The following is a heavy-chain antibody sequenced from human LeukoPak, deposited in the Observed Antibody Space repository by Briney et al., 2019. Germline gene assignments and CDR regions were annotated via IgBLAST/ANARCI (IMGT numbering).Heavy chain of an antibody. V-gene: IGHV1-2*02. CDR1: GYTFTGYY. CDR2: INPNSGGT. D-gene: IGHD3-22*01. CDR3: ARSTYESATYYYEGGVFHF. J-gene: IGHJ3*01. Sequence: ASVKVSCKASGYTFTGYYMHWVRQAPGQGLEWMGWINPNSGGTNYAQKFQGRVTMTRNTSISTAYMELSSLRSEDTAVYFCARSTYESATYYYEGGVFHFWGQGTMVTVSS.